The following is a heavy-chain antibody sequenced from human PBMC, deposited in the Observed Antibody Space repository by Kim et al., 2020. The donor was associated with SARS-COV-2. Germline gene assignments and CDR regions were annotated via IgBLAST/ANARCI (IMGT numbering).Heavy chain of an antibody. V-gene: IGHV3-30*07. J-gene: IGHJ6*03. D-gene: IGHD4-17*01. Sequence: ADSVQGRFTISRDNSKNTLDLQMNSLRAEDTAVYYCARDRYGARYYYMDVWGKGTTVTVSS. CDR3: ARDRYGARYYYMDV.